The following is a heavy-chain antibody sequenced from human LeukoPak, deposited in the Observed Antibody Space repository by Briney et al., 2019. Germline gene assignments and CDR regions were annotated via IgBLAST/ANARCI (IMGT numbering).Heavy chain of an antibody. Sequence: GGSLRLSCAASGFTVSSNYMSWVRQARGKGLEWVSVIYSGGSTYYADSVKGRFTISRDNSKNTLYLQMNSLRAEDTAVYYCARIARGYDSSGYYSPDGMDVWGQGTTVTVSS. J-gene: IGHJ6*02. CDR1: GFTVSSNY. CDR2: IYSGGST. D-gene: IGHD3-22*01. CDR3: ARIARGYDSSGYYSPDGMDV. V-gene: IGHV3-53*01.